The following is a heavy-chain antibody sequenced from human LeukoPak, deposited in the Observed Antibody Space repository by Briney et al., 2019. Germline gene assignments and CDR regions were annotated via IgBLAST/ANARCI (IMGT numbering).Heavy chain of an antibody. D-gene: IGHD3-22*01. CDR2: IFPSGGEI. Sequence: PGGSLRLSCVASGFTFSTFAMIWVRQPPGKGLEWVSSIFPSGGEIHYADSVRGRFTISRDNSKSTLSLQMNSLRAEDTAVYYCAKDLTMIPMDVWGKGTTVTVSS. J-gene: IGHJ6*03. CDR1: GFTFSTFA. CDR3: AKDLTMIPMDV. V-gene: IGHV3-23*01.